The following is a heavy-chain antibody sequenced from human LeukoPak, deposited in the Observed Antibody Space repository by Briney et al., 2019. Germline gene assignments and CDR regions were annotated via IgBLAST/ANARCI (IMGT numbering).Heavy chain of an antibody. Sequence: GGSLRLSCAASGFTFSSYSMNWVRHAPGKGLEWVSAISSSSSYIYYADSVKGRFTISRGNAKNSLYLQMNSLRAEDTAVYYCARAYYYDSSGYSPLGAFDIWGQGTMVTVSS. CDR3: ARAYYYDSSGYSPLGAFDI. J-gene: IGHJ3*02. CDR1: GFTFSSYS. CDR2: ISSSSSYI. V-gene: IGHV3-21*01. D-gene: IGHD3-22*01.